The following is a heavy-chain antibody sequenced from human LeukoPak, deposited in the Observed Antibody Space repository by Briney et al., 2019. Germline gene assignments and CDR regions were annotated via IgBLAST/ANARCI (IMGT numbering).Heavy chain of an antibody. CDR3: ARGRCTNGVCYYYYYGMDV. J-gene: IGHJ6*02. D-gene: IGHD2-8*01. CDR1: GDTFPSYD. Sequence: ASGKVSCKASGDTFPSYDINWLRQATGQGLEWLGWMNPNSGNTGYAQKFQGRVTMTRNTSISTAYMELSSLRSEDTAVYYCARGRCTNGVCYYYYYGMDVWGQGTTVTVSS. CDR2: MNPNSGNT. V-gene: IGHV1-8*01.